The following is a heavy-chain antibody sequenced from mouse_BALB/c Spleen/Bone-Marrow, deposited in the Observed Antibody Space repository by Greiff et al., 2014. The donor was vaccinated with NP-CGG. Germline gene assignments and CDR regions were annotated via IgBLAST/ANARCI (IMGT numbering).Heavy chain of an antibody. D-gene: IGHD1-1*01. CDR3: GVPDCYGSSDFDY. CDR1: GYSFTGYF. V-gene: IGHV1-37*01. J-gene: IGHJ2*01. CDR2: INPYNGDT. Sequence: EVQLQQSGPELVKPGASVKLSCKASGYSFTGYFMNWVKQSHGKSLEWIGSINPYNGDTFNNQKFKGKATLTVDKSSSTAHMQLLRLTSEDSAVYYCGVPDCYGSSDFDYWGQGTTLTVSS.